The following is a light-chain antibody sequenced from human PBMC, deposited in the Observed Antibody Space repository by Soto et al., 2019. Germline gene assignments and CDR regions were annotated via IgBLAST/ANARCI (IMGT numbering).Light chain of an antibody. CDR2: VND. J-gene: IGLJ1*01. V-gene: IGLV1-44*01. CDR1: SSNMGTNT. CDR3: VAWDDSLNGHV. Sequence: QSVLTQPPSASGTPGQRVTISCSGGSSNMGTNTVSWYQQVPGTAPKVLIYVNDQRPSWVPGRFSGSNSGTSASLAISGLQPEDEADYYCVAWDDSLNGHVFGTWTKVTVL.